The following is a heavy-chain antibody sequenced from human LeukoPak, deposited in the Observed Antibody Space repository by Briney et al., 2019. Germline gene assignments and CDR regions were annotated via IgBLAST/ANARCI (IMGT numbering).Heavy chain of an antibody. V-gene: IGHV3-15*01. CDR2: IKSKADGGTT. Sequence: GGSLRLSCAASGFTFSHAWMSWVRQAPGKGLEWVARIKSKADGGTTDYAAPVNGRFTISRDDSKNTPYLQMNSLKTEDTAVYYCTTDSLHYGDYVPFPWGQGTLVTVSS. J-gene: IGHJ5*02. CDR3: TTDSLHYGDYVPFP. D-gene: IGHD4-17*01. CDR1: GFTFSHAW.